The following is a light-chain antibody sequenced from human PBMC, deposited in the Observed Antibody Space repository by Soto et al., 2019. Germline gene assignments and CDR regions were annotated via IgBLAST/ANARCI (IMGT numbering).Light chain of an antibody. J-gene: IGKJ1*01. V-gene: IGKV3-20*01. CDR1: QSVSSSS. Sequence: EIVMTQSPGTLYLSTGERNTLSCTPSQSVSSSSLAWYQQKPGQAPRLVICGASSRATGIRDRFSGSGSGTDFTFTISRLVPEDFAVYYCHQDCSARWTLGQGTKLDIK. CDR3: HQDCSARWT. CDR2: GAS.